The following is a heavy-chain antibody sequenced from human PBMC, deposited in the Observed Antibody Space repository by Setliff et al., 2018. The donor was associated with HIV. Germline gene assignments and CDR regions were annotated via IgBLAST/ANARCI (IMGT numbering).Heavy chain of an antibody. Sequence: SETLSLTCNVSGVSMSSHYWSWIRQAPGQPPNKGLEWIGNIYYSGTTNYNPSLESRVTTSIDTSKSQFSLKLTSVTTADTAMYYCAGRGGYNDWYFDYWGQGALVTVSS. CDR3: AGRGGYNDWYFDY. D-gene: IGHD5-12*01. CDR1: GVSMSSHY. V-gene: IGHV4-59*11. J-gene: IGHJ4*02. CDR2: IYYSGTT.